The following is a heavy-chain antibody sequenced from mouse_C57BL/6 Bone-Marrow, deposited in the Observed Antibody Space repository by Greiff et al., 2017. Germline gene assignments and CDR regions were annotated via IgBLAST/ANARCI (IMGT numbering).Heavy chain of an antibody. CDR1: GFTFSSYG. J-gene: IGHJ4*01. CDR3: ARHNDYYYTRDY. Sequence: EVKLVEPGGDLVKPGGSLKLSCAVSGFTFSSYGMSWVRQTPDKRLEWVATSSSGGSYTYYPDSVKGRVTITRDNAKNTLYLQMSSLKSEDTAMYYCARHNDYYYTRDYRDRGTSVNVS. V-gene: IGHV5-6*01. D-gene: IGHD2-4*01. CDR2: SSSGGSYT.